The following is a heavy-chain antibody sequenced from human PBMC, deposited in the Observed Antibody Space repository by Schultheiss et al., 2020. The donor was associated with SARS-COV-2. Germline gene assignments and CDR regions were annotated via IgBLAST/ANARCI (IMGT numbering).Heavy chain of an antibody. CDR2: IFHSGST. Sequence: SETLSLTCTVSGGSISSGDYYWSWIRQPPGKGLEWLGYIFHSGSTYYNPSLKSRFTISVDTSKNQFSLKLSSVTAADTAVYYCARERTDWGSFDYWGQGTLVTVSS. CDR3: ARERTDWGSFDY. CDR1: GGSISSGDYY. D-gene: IGHD7-27*01. V-gene: IGHV4-30-4*02. J-gene: IGHJ4*02.